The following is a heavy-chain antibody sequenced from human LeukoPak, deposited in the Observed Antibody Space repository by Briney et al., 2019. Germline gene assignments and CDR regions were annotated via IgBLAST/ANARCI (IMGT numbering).Heavy chain of an antibody. J-gene: IGHJ4*02. Sequence: PSENLSRNCTVSGGSISSGGYYWSRIRQHQGKRLEWIGYIYYSASTYYNPSLKGRVTISVDTSKNQFSLKLSSVTAADAAVYYCVRVYGFWSGYEEWGQGTVVTVSS. CDR2: IYYSAST. CDR3: VRVYGFWSGYEE. V-gene: IGHV4-31*03. CDR1: GGSISSGGYY. D-gene: IGHD3-3*01.